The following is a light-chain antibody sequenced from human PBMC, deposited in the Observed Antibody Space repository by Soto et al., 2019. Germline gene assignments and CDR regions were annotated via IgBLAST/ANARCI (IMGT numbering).Light chain of an antibody. J-gene: IGKJ4*01. CDR3: QQYGNSPPLT. CDR1: QSVSSH. CDR2: GAS. Sequence: EIVLTQSPVTLSLSPGERATLSCRASQSVSSHLAWYQQRPGQAPRLLIYGASSRATGIPDRFSGSGSGTDFTLTISRLEPEDFALYYCQQYGNSPPLTFGGGTKVDNK. V-gene: IGKV3-20*01.